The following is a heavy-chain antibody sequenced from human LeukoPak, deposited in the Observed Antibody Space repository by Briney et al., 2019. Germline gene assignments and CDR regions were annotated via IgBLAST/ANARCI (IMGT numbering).Heavy chain of an antibody. J-gene: IGHJ4*02. Sequence: GGSLRLSCAASGFTFSSHWMHWVRHAPGKGLVWVSRINSDGSITTYADSAQGRFTISRDNAKNTLYLQMNSLRVEDTAVYYCARDYNWNPPDYWGQGTLVTVSS. CDR2: INSDGSIT. D-gene: IGHD1-1*01. CDR3: ARDYNWNPPDY. CDR1: GFTFSSHW. V-gene: IGHV3-74*01.